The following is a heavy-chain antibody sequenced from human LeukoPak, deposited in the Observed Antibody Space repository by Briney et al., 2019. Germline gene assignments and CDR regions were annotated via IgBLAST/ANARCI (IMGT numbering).Heavy chain of an antibody. D-gene: IGHD2-2*01. J-gene: IGHJ4*02. Sequence: SETLSLTCTVSGGSISSSSYYWGWIRQPPGKGLEWIGSIYYSGSTYYNPSLKSRVTISVDTSKNQFSLKLSSVTAADTAVYYCVRGRMPDSPDYWGQGTLVTVSS. CDR1: GGSISSSSYY. V-gene: IGHV4-39*07. CDR3: VRGRMPDSPDY. CDR2: IYYSGST.